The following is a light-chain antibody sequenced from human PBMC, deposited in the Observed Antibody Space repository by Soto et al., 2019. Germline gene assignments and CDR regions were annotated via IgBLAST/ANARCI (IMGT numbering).Light chain of an antibody. V-gene: IGKV3D-15*01. CDR1: QSISIN. Sequence: EIVLTQPPCTLYVSPGHTVTLSCRASQSISINLAWYQHKPGQAPRLLIHGASTRATGVPARISGSGSGTEFTLTISSLQSEDFAVYYCQQFRNWPWTFGQGTKVDI. CDR3: QQFRNWPWT. CDR2: GAS. J-gene: IGKJ1*01.